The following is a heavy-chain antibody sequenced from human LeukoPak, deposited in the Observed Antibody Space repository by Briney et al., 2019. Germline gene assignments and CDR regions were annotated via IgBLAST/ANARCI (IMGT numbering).Heavy chain of an antibody. J-gene: IGHJ4*02. V-gene: IGHV4-34*01. CDR2: INHSGST. CDR1: GGSFSGCY. CDR3: ASGPRGITEVSGTFDY. Sequence: SETLSLTCAVYGGSFSGCYWSWIRQPPGKGLEWIGEINHSGSTNYNPSLKSRVTISVDTSKNQFSLKLSSVTAADTAVYYCASGPRGITEVSGTFDYWGQGTLVTVSS. D-gene: IGHD3-10*01.